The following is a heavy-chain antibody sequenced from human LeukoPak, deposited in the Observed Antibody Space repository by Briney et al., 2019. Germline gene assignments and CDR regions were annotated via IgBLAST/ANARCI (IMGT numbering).Heavy chain of an antibody. D-gene: IGHD3-22*01. J-gene: IGHJ4*02. V-gene: IGHV1-24*01. CDR2: FDPEDGET. Sequence: ASVKVSCKVSGYTLTELSMHWVRQAPGKGLEWMGGFDPEDGETIYAQKFQGRVTMTEDTSTDTAYMELSSLRSEDTAVYYCATATLYYHDSSGYYPNCFDYWGQGTLVTVSS. CDR1: GYTLTELS. CDR3: ATATLYYHDSSGYYPNCFDY.